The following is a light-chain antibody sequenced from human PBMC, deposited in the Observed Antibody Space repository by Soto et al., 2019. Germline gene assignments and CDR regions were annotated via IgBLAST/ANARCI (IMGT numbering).Light chain of an antibody. J-gene: IGLJ2*01. Sequence: QSALTQPASVSGSPGQSITISCTGTSSDVGGYNYVSWYQQHPGKAPKLIIYGVSNRPSGVSNRFSGSKSGNTASLTISGLQAEDEADYYCTSYTSSTTLVVFGGGTKLTVL. CDR2: GVS. CDR1: SSDVGGYNY. CDR3: TSYTSSTTLVV. V-gene: IGLV2-14*01.